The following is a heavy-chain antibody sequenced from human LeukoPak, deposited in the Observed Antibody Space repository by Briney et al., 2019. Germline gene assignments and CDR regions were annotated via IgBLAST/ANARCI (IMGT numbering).Heavy chain of an antibody. CDR2: IIPIFGIA. J-gene: IGHJ5*02. Sequence: GASVKVSCKASGGTFSSYAISWVRQAPGQGLEWMGRIIPIFGIANYAQKFQGRVTITADKSTSTAYMELSSLRSEDTAVYYCARGSYYYDSSGPEAPWGQGTLVTVSS. D-gene: IGHD3-22*01. V-gene: IGHV1-69*04. CDR1: GGTFSSYA. CDR3: ARGSYYYDSSGPEAP.